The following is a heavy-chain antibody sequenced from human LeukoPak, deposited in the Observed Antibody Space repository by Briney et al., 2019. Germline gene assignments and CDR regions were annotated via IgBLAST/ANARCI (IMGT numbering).Heavy chain of an antibody. CDR1: GYSFTGYY. D-gene: IGHD3-22*01. J-gene: IGHJ4*02. CDR3: ARDQNYFDNTTYYGIDY. V-gene: IGHV1-2*02. Sequence: ASVKVSCKASGYSFTGYYIHWVRQAPGQGLEWMGWINPNSGATNYAQKFQDRVTVTRDTSISTAYMELSRLRSDDTAVYLCARDQNYFDNTTYYGIDYWGQGTLVTVSS. CDR2: INPNSGAT.